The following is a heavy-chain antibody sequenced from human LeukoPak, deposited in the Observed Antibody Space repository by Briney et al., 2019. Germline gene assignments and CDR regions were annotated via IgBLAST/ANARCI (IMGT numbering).Heavy chain of an antibody. CDR3: ARGMVATPLPYYYYYGMDV. CDR2: IKQDGSEK. D-gene: IGHD5-12*01. V-gene: IGHV3-7*01. J-gene: IGHJ6*02. CDR1: GFPFSSYW. Sequence: QPGGSLRLSCVASGFPFSSYWMSWVRQAPGKGLEWVANIKQDGSEKYYVDSVKGRFTISRDNAKNSLYLQMNSLRAEDTAVYYCARGMVATPLPYYYYYGMDVWGQGTTVTVSS.